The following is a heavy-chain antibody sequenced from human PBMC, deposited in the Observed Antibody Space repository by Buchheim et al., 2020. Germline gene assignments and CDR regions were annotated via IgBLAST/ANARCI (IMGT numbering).Heavy chain of an antibody. CDR1: GGSISSGGYY. V-gene: IGHV4-31*03. CDR3: ARERGNYYYDSSGYYRRPYGMDV. CDR2: IYYSGST. D-gene: IGHD3-22*01. Sequence: QVQLQESGPGLVKPSQTLSLTCTVSGGSISSGGYYWSWIRQHPGKGLEWIGYIYYSGSTYYNPSLKSRVTISVDTSKNQFSLKLSSVTAADTAVYYCARERGNYYYDSSGYYRRPYGMDVWGQGTT. J-gene: IGHJ6*02.